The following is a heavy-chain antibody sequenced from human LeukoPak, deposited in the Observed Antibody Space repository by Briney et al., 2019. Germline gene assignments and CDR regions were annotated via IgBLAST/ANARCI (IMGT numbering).Heavy chain of an antibody. CDR2: ISSSGSTI. D-gene: IGHD3-10*01. CDR1: GFTFSSYE. V-gene: IGHV3-48*03. Sequence: GGSLRLSCAASGFTFSSYEMNWVRQAPGKGLEWVSYISSSGSTIYYADSVKGRFTISRDNAKNSLYLQMNSLRAEDTATYYCARDYYASGSCDYWGQGTLVTVSS. J-gene: IGHJ4*02. CDR3: ARDYYASGSCDY.